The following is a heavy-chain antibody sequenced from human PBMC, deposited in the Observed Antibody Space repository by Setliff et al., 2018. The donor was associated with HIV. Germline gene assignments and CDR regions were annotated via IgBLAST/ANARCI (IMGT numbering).Heavy chain of an antibody. Sequence: PGGSLRLSCSVSGFIFSSYWMNWVRQTPGKGLEWVAKIKQDGSETSYVDSVKGRFTVSRDNAKNSLFLQMNSLRADDTAVYYCARFGVAYGIDVWGQGTTVTVSS. J-gene: IGHJ6*02. D-gene: IGHD3-10*01. V-gene: IGHV3-7*03. CDR3: ARFGVAYGIDV. CDR1: GFIFSSYW. CDR2: IKQDGSET.